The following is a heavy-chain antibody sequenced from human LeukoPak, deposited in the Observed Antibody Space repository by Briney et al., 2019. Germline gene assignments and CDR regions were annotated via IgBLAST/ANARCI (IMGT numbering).Heavy chain of an antibody. Sequence: LRLSCAASGFTFSNYWMHWVRQAPGKGLEWVSGISWNSGSIGYADSVKGRFTISRDNAKNSLYLQMNSLRAEDTALYYCAKDDGYYYDSSGYSYFDYWGQGTLVTVSS. D-gene: IGHD3-22*01. CDR2: ISWNSGSI. CDR3: AKDDGYYYDSSGYSYFDY. V-gene: IGHV3-9*01. CDR1: GFTFSNYW. J-gene: IGHJ4*02.